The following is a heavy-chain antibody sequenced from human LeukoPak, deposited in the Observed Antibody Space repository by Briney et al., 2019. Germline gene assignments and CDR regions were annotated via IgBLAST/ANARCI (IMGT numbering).Heavy chain of an antibody. CDR2: IRSGGGNT. Sequence: GGSLRLSCAASGFTFSTYSMSWVRQAPGKGLEWVSAIRSGGGNTYYADSVRGRFTISRDNSRGTLSLQMNSLRAEDTAVYFCAILSWDGRGSFYWGQGTLVTVSS. V-gene: IGHV3-23*01. J-gene: IGHJ4*02. CDR3: AILSWDGRGSFY. CDR1: GFTFSTYS. D-gene: IGHD2/OR15-2a*01.